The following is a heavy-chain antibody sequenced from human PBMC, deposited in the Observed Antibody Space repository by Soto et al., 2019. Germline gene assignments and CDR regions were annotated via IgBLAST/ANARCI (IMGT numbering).Heavy chain of an antibody. CDR2: ISNYNGDT. CDR3: TPGGHLFAGNYFDY. Sequence: QVQLVQSGAEVKKPGASVKVSCKASGYTFTSYGISWVRQAPGQGLEWMGWISNYNGDTNYAQKLQGRVTMTTDTSTSTAYMELRSVNSNDTPVYYCTPGGHLFAGNYFDYSGQGTLVTVSS. D-gene: IGHD3-10*02. V-gene: IGHV1-18*01. J-gene: IGHJ4*02. CDR1: GYTFTSYG.